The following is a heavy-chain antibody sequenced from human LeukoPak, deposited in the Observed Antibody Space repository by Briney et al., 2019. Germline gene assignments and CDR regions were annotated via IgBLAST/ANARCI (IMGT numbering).Heavy chain of an antibody. J-gene: IGHJ5*02. CDR2: MNPKSHNT. D-gene: IGHD6-13*01. CDR3: ARGGASAAARRFDP. V-gene: IGHV1-8*01. Sequence: ASVKVSYTPSGYTFSSYDVNGVLQATAHGLAWMGWMNPKSHNTGYAQKFQGRIAITSNSSTSTVFMELGSLTSDDTAVYYCARGGASAAARRFDPWGQGTLVTVSS. CDR1: GYTFSSYD.